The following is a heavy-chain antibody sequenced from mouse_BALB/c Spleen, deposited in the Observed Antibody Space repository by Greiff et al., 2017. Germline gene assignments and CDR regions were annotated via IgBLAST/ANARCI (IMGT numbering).Heavy chain of an antibody. CDR2: ISSGGSYT. D-gene: IGHD5-5*01. CDR3: ARTSTFFDY. V-gene: IGHV5-9-4*01. Sequence: EVKLVESGGGLVKPGGSLKLSCAASGFTFSSYAMSWVRQSPEKRLEWVAEISSGGSYTYYPDTVTGRFTISRDNDKNTLFLEVSSLRSEDTAMYYCARTSTFFDYWGQGTTLTVSS. CDR1: GFTFSSYA. J-gene: IGHJ2*01.